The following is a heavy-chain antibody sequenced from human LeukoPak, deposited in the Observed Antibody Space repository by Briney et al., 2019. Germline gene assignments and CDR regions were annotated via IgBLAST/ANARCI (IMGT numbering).Heavy chain of an antibody. CDR3: ARGINIATVGGRYFDY. CDR2: IYSSGST. V-gene: IGHV4-4*07. D-gene: IGHD4-11*01. Sequence: SETLSLTCTVSGGSISSYYWSWIRQPAGKGLEWIGRIYSSGSTDYNPSLKSRVTMSVDTSKNQFSLKLSSVTAADTAVYYCARGINIATVGGRYFDYWAREPWSPSPQ. J-gene: IGHJ4*02. CDR1: GGSISSYY.